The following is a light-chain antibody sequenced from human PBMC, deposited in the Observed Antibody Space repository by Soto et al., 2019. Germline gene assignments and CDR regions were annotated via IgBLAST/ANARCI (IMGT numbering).Light chain of an antibody. CDR2: LNSDGSH. Sequence: QLVLTQPPSASASLGASVKLTCTLSSRHNSYAIAWHQQQPEKGPRYLMKLNSDGSHSKGDGIPDRFSGSSSGAERYLTISSLQSEDEADYYCQTWSTDIRVFGGGTKVTVL. CDR3: QTWSTDIRV. V-gene: IGLV4-69*01. CDR1: SRHNSYA. J-gene: IGLJ3*02.